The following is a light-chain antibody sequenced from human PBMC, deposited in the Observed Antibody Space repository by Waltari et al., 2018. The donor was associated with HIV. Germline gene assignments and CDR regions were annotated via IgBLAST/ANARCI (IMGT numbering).Light chain of an antibody. V-gene: IGKV3-20*01. CDR1: QRVSRSY. CDR2: GAS. CDR3: QQYGSSPPT. Sequence: EIVLTQSPGTLSLSLGERAALSCRASQRVSRSYLAWYQQKPGQAPRLLIYGASSRATGIPDRFSGSGSGTDFTLTISRLEPEDFAVYYCQQYGSSPPTFGQGTKLEIK. J-gene: IGKJ2*01.